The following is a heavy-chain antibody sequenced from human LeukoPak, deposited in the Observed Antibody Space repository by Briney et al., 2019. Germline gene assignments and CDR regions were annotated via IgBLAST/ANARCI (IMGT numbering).Heavy chain of an antibody. V-gene: IGHV3-74*01. Sequence: GGSLRLSCAASGFTFNTNWMHWVRQAPGKGLVWVSCINGDGSTTAYADSVKGRFTISRDNAKNTVYLQINNLRAEDTAVYYCARDRYYVPDNWGQGTLVTVSS. CDR3: ARDRYYVPDN. D-gene: IGHD3-10*02. CDR1: GFTFNTNW. CDR2: INGDGSTT. J-gene: IGHJ4*02.